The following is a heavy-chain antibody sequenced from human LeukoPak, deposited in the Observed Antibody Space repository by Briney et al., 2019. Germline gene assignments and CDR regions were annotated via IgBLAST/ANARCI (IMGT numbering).Heavy chain of an antibody. V-gene: IGHV1-18*04. CDR1: RYTSTIHT. CDR3: ARAAD. J-gene: IGHJ4*02. Sequence: SLKHSHKPSRYTSTIHTITWVRQHPGQGLEWMGWISAYNVNTNYAQKLQGRVTMTTDTSTSTAYMELRSLRSDDTAVYYCARAADWGQGTLVTVSS. CDR2: ISAYNVNT.